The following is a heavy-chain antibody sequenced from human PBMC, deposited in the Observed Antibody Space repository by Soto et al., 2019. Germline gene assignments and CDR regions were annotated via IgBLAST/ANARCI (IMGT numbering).Heavy chain of an antibody. CDR3: AGGLGSHYFYMDV. CDR1: GGSINSFY. Sequence: PSETLSLTCTVSGGSINSFYWSWIRQPPGKGLEWIGYGYYSGSTNYSPSLKSRVTISIDTSKNQFSLNVSSITAADTAVYYCAGGLGSHYFYMDVWAKGTTVTVSS. CDR2: GYYSGST. J-gene: IGHJ6*03. V-gene: IGHV4-59*08.